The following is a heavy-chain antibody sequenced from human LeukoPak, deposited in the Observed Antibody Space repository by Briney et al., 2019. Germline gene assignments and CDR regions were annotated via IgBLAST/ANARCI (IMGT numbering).Heavy chain of an antibody. Sequence: GGSLRLSCAASGFNFNKYDMTWARQAPGKELEWVSTITGRSDKTYYTDSVMGRFVTSRDNSKDNLYLQMNSLRAEDTALYYCAKGGWLDDLGQGALVTVSS. CDR1: GFNFNKYD. V-gene: IGHV3-23*01. CDR3: AKGGWLDD. D-gene: IGHD6-19*01. CDR2: ITGRSDKT. J-gene: IGHJ4*02.